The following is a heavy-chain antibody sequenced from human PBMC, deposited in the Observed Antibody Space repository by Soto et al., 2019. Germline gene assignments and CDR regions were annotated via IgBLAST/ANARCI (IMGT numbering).Heavy chain of an antibody. D-gene: IGHD4-17*01. V-gene: IGHV4-30-2*01. CDR3: ASGLVTTLHY. CDR2: IYHSGST. CDR1: GGSISSGGYY. J-gene: IGHJ4*02. Sequence: QLQLQESGSGLVKPSQTLSLTCAVSGGSISSGGYYWSWIRQPPGKGLEWIGYIYHSGSTYYNQSFKSRVTRSLDRSRNQFSLKLSSVTAADTAVYSCASGLVTTLHYWGQGTQVTHSS.